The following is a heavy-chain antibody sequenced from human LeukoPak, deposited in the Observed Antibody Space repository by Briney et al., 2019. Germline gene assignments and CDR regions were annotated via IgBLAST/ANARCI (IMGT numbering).Heavy chain of an antibody. V-gene: IGHV3-30*02. Sequence: PGGSLRLSCAASGFTFSSYAMHWVRQAPGKGLEWVAFIRYDGSNKYYADSVKGRFTISRDNSKNTLYLQMNSLRAEDTAVYYCAKASVVVTANDAIDIWGQGTMVTVSS. D-gene: IGHD2-21*02. CDR3: AKASVVVTANDAIDI. CDR2: IRYDGSNK. CDR1: GFTFSSYA. J-gene: IGHJ3*02.